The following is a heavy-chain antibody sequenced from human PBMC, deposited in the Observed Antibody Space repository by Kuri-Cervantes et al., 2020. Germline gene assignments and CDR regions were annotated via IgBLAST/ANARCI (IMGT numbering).Heavy chain of an antibody. J-gene: IGHJ4*02. D-gene: IGHD6-13*01. Sequence: GSLRLSCTVSGGSISSYYWSWIRQPPGEGLEWIGYIYYSGSTNYNPSLKSRVTISVDTSKNQFSLKLSSVTAADTAVYYCARDSYNWYSSREKNQFDYWGQGTLVTVSS. V-gene: IGHV4-59*12. CDR3: ARDSYNWYSSREKNQFDY. CDR2: IYYSGST. CDR1: GGSISSYY.